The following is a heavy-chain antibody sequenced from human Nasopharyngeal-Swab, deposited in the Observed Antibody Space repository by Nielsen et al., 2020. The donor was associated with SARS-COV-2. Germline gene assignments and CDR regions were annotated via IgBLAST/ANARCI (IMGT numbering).Heavy chain of an antibody. CDR3: ARDGRNGYCSSTSCYFVYYFDY. Sequence: WIRQPPGKGLEWIGSIYYSGSTYYNPPLKSRVTISVDTSKNQFSLKLSSVTAADTAVYYCARDGRNGYCSSTSCYFVYYFDYWGQGTLVTVSS. V-gene: IGHV4-39*07. J-gene: IGHJ4*02. CDR2: IYYSGST. D-gene: IGHD2-2*01.